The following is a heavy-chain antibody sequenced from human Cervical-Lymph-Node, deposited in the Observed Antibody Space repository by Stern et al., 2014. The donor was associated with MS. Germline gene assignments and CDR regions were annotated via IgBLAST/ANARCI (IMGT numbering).Heavy chain of an antibody. V-gene: IGHV3-73*01. CDR2: IRTKTNSYAT. J-gene: IGHJ4*02. Sequence: VQLVQSGGGLVQPGGSLKLACAASGFTLSGSVMHWVRQASGKGLEWVGRIRTKTNSYATAYTASVRGRFTISRDDSKNMAYLQMNSLRIEDTAVYYCSGSSSGIDYWGQGTLVTVSS. D-gene: IGHD6-6*01. CDR1: GFTLSGSV. CDR3: SGSSSGIDY.